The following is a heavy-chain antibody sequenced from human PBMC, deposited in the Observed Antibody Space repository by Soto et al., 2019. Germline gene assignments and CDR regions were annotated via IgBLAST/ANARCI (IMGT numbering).Heavy chain of an antibody. CDR2: MNPNSGNT. J-gene: IGHJ6*03. CDR3: AWSNYYYYYMDV. V-gene: IGHV1-8*01. CDR1: GYTFTSYD. Sequence: QVQLVQSGAEVKKPGASVKVSCKASGYTFTSYDINWVRQTTGQGLEWMGWMNPNSGNTGYAQKFQGRVTMTRNTSISTAYMELSSLRSEDTAVYYCAWSNYYYYYMDVWGKGTTVTVSS. D-gene: IGHD1-26*01.